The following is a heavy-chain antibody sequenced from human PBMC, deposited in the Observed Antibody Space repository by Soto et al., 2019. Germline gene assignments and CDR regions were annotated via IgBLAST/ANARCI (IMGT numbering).Heavy chain of an antibody. CDR1: GYTFTGYF. CDR3: ARGGGTILAPLP. J-gene: IGHJ5*02. D-gene: IGHD3-3*01. Sequence: GASVKGSWKSSGYTFTGYFIHWVRQAPGQGLEWMGWINPNSGATKYAQKFQGRVTLSRDTSISTAYMELSGLRSDDTAVYYCARGGGTILAPLPWGQGTLVTVSS. V-gene: IGHV1-2*02. CDR2: INPNSGAT.